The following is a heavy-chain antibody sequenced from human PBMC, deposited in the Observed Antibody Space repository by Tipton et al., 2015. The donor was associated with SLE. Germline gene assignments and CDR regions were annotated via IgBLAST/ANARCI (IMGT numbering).Heavy chain of an antibody. D-gene: IGHD3-9*01. Sequence: LRLSCSVSGGSITRYYWSWIRQPPGKGLEWIGYIYSSGSTNYNPSLKSRVTISVDTSKNQFSLKMSSVTAADTAVYYCARDLQPSIERYFDWLGGWFDPWVQGTLVTVSS. CDR2: IYSSGST. CDR3: ARDLQPSIERYFDWLGGWFDP. CDR1: GGSITRYY. J-gene: IGHJ5*02. V-gene: IGHV4-59*01.